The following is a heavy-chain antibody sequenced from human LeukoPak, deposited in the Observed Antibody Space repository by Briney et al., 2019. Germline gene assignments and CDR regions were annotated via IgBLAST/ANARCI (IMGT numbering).Heavy chain of an antibody. CDR2: VYYSGST. V-gene: IGHV4-59*01. D-gene: IGHD2-2*01. CDR1: GGSISRYY. CDR3: AREGTSGDFDY. J-gene: IGHJ4*02. Sequence: SETLSLTCTVSGGSISRYYWSWIRQPPGKGLEWIGYVYYSGSTNYNPSLKSRVTISVDTSKNQFSLKLNSVTAADTAVYYCAREGTSGDFDYWGQGTLVTVSS.